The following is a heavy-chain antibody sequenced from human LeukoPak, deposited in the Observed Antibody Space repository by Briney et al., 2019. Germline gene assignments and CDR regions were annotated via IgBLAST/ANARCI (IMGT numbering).Heavy chain of an antibody. CDR3: TRESGAFSPFGF. CDR1: GGSITTTNW. D-gene: IGHD1-26*01. V-gene: IGHV4-4*02. J-gene: IGHJ4*02. Sequence: SETLSLTCAVSGGSITTTNWWSWVRQPLGKGLEWIGEVHLSGATNYNPSLESRVSMSIDKSKNHLSLEVTSVTAADTAIYYCTRESGAFSPFGFWGQGTLLTVSS. CDR2: VHLSGAT.